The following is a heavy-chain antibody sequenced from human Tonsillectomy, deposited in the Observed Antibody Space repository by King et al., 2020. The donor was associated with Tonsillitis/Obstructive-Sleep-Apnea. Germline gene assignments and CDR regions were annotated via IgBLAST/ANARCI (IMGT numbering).Heavy chain of an antibody. CDR2: ISGYNDNT. CDR3: AKPSPEGGCSYYYMDV. CDR1: GYTFSAYG. Sequence: VQLVESGAEVKKPGASVKVSCKASGYTFSAYGVSWVRQAPGQGLEWMGWISGYNDNTNYAQKFQGRLTMTTDTSTRTAYMELRSLRSDDTAVYYCAKPSPEGGCSYYYMDVWGIGATVTVSS. J-gene: IGHJ6*03. D-gene: IGHD2-15*01. V-gene: IGHV1-18*01.